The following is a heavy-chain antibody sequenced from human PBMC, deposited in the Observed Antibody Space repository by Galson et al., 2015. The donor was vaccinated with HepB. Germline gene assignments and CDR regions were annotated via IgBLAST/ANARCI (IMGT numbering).Heavy chain of an antibody. V-gene: IGHV5-51*01. Sequence: QSGAEVKKPGDSLKLYCKGSGYIFANYWIGWVRQMPGKGLEWMGIIYPDDSETRYSPSFQVQVSISADKSLGTAYLPWSSLKASDSAIYFCARRRNWHYFDYWAQGTLVTVSS. D-gene: IGHD1-1*01. J-gene: IGHJ4*02. CDR1: GYIFANYW. CDR3: ARRRNWHYFDY. CDR2: IYPDDSET.